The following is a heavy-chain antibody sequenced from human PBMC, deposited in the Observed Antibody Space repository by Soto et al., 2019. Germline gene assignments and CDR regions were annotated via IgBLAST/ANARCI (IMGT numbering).Heavy chain of an antibody. CDR2: FDPEDDET. V-gene: IGHV1-24*01. J-gene: IGHJ6*02. D-gene: IGHD3-10*01. Sequence: QGQLIQSGAEVKKPGASLKVSCKVSGYTLRELSMHWVRQAPRKGLEWMGGFDPEDDETVYAVNFQGRVTMTQDTSTDTAYRQLTSRKVEDTAVDYCATGGLGELRGRHYSGMDVRGQGTTVTVSS. CDR3: ATGGLGELRGRHYSGMDV. CDR1: GYTLRELS.